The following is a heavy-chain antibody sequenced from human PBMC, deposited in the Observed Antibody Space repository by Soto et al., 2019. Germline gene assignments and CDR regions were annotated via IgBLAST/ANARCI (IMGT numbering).Heavy chain of an antibody. J-gene: IGHJ4*02. CDR2: INHSGST. CDR3: ARGPARAQYYFDY. Sequence: SETLSLTCAVYGGSFSGYYWSWIRQPPGKGLEWIGEINHSGSTNYNPSLKSRVTISVDTSKNQFSLKPSSVTAADTAVYYCARGPARAQYYFDYWGQGTLVTVSS. V-gene: IGHV4-34*01. CDR1: GGSFSGYY. D-gene: IGHD2-2*01.